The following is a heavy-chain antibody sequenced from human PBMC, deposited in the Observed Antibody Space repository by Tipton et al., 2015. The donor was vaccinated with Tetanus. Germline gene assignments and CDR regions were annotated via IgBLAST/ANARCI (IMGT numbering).Heavy chain of an antibody. J-gene: IGHJ5*02. CDR2: ISYSGSA. CDR3: ARVGLVMAARRRNWFDP. D-gene: IGHD6-6*01. Sequence: TLSLTCTVSGGSISRTSYYWDWIRQPPGKGLEWIGSISYSGSAYYNPSLQSRATISVDTSKNQFSLRLTSVTATETAVYYCARVGLVMAARRRNWFDPWGQGTLVTVSS. V-gene: IGHV4-39*01. CDR1: GGSISRTSYY.